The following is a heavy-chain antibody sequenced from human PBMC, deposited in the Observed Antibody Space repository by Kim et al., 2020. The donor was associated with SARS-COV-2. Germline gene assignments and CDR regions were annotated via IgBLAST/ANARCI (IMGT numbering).Heavy chain of an antibody. J-gene: IGHJ4*02. CDR2: T. V-gene: IGHV3-23*03. CDR3: AKHAPEGYFDY. Sequence: TYDADSVKGRFTISRDNSKTTLYRQMNSLRAEDTAVYYCAKHAPEGYFDYWGQGTLVTVSS.